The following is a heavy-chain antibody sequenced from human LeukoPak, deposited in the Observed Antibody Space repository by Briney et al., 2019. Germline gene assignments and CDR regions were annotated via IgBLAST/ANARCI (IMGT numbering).Heavy chain of an antibody. CDR2: IYSGGST. CDR1: GFTVSSNY. Sequence: PGGSLRLSCAASGFTVSSNYMSWVRQAPGKGPEWVSVIYSGGSTYYADSVKGRFTISRDNSKNTLYLQMNSLRAEDTAVYYCARGAGPDAFDIWGQGTMVTVSS. CDR3: ARGAGPDAFDI. V-gene: IGHV3-66*02. J-gene: IGHJ3*02.